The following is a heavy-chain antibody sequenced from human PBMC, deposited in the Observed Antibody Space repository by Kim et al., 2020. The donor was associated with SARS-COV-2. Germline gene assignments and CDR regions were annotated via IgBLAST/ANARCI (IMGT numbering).Heavy chain of an antibody. CDR1: GGSFSGYY. D-gene: IGHD5-12*01. CDR2: INHSGST. V-gene: IGHV4-34*01. J-gene: IGHJ6*03. CDR3: ARGYEFRGYDPVGYYMDV. Sequence: SETLSLTCAVYGGSFSGYYWSWIRQPPGKGLEWIGEINHSGSTNYNPSLKSRVTISVDTSKNQFSLKLSSVTAADTAVYYCARGYEFRGYDPVGYYMDVWGKGTTVTVSS.